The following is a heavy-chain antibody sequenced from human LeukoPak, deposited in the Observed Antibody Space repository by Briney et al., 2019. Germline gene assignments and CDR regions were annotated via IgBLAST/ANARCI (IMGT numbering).Heavy chain of an antibody. CDR1: GFTFSSYG. CDR3: ASILGYCSGGSCSVVDY. D-gene: IGHD2-15*01. V-gene: IGHV3-30*02. CDR2: IRYDGSNK. J-gene: IGHJ4*02. Sequence: PGESLRLSCAASGFTFSSYGMHWVRQAPGKGLEWVAFIRYDGSNKYDADSVKGRFSISRDNSKNTLYLQMNSLRAEDTAVYYCASILGYCSGGSCSVVDYWGQGTLVTVSS.